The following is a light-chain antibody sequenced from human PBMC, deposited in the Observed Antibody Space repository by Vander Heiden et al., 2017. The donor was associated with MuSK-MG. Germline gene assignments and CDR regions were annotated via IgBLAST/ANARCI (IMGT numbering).Light chain of an antibody. J-gene: IGKJ5*01. Sequence: DIQMTQSPSSLSASVGDRVTITCRASQSISSYLNWYQQKPGKAPKLLIYAASSLQSGVPSRFSGSGSGTDFTLTISSLQPEDFATYYCQQSYSNPPWVTFGQGTRPGIK. CDR2: AAS. CDR1: QSISSY. V-gene: IGKV1-39*01. CDR3: QQSYSNPPWVT.